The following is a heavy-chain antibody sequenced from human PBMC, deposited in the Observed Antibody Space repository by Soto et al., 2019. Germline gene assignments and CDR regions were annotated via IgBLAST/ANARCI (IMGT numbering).Heavy chain of an antibody. CDR1: GLTFNMYW. Sequence: GGSVRLSCAGSGLTFNMYWMHWVRQVPGKGPVWVARIYNDGTYADYADSVKGRFTISRDNAKDTLYLQMNDLRAEDSALYHCTRGPRATSAGTSAHWGQGTLVTVSS. D-gene: IGHD6-13*01. CDR3: TRGPRATSAGTSAH. J-gene: IGHJ4*02. CDR2: IYNDGTYA. V-gene: IGHV3-74*01.